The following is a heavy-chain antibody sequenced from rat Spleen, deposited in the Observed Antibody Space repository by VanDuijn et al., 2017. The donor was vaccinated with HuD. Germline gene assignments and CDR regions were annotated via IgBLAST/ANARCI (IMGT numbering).Heavy chain of an antibody. Sequence: EVQLVESGGGLVQPGRSLKVSCAASGFTFSDFGMAWVRQAPTKGLEWVATISYGDRSGHSSTYYRDSVKGRFTISRDNAKSTLSLQMDSLRSEDTATYYCARRHYGYTDYFDYWGQGVMVTVSS. V-gene: IGHV5-29*01. CDR3: ARRHYGYTDYFDY. D-gene: IGHD1-9*01. J-gene: IGHJ2*01. CDR2: ISYGDRSGHSST. CDR1: GFTFSDFG.